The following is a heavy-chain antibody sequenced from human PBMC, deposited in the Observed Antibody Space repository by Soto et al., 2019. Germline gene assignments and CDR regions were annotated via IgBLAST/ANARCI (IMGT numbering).Heavy chain of an antibody. V-gene: IGHV3-23*01. CDR2: IGGSGGNT. J-gene: IGHJ6*02. CDR1: GLNISSYA. D-gene: IGHD2-21*01. CDR3: ERLVRHIGSPYGMDV. Sequence: GGPMRHSCAVSGLNISSYAMRRVSKEKGKGLEWVSSIGGSGGNTYYADSVKGRFTISRDNSKNTLFLQINRLTAEATAEYYCERLVRHIGSPYGMDVWGHGTTVTVSS.